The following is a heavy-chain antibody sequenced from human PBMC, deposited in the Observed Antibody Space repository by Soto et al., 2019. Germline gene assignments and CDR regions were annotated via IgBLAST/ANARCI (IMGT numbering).Heavy chain of an antibody. J-gene: IGHJ6*02. CDR3: ARSHGDYYYYYGMDV. CDR1: GYTFTSYG. Sequence: QVQLVQSGAEVKKPGASVKVSCKASGYTFTSYGISWVRQAPGQGLEWMGWISAYNGNTNYAQKLQGRVTMTTDTSTSIAYLELRSLRSDDTAVYYCARSHGDYYYYYGMDVWGQGTTVIVSS. CDR2: ISAYNGNT. D-gene: IGHD4-17*01. V-gene: IGHV1-18*01.